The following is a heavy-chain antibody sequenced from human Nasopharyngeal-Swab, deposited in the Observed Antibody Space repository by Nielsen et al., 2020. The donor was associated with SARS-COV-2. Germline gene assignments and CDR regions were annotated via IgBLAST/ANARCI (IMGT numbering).Heavy chain of an antibody. CDR2: ISPTGDYN. Sequence: GESLKISCAASGFTFRSYTMNWVRPAPGKGLEWVSSISPTGDYNYYAESVKGRFTISRDNAKNSLFLQMNSLRAEETAIYYCVRGWYGDYDSWGQGHMITVSS. CDR3: VRGWYGDYDS. J-gene: IGHJ5*01. CDR1: GFTFRSYT. V-gene: IGHV3-21*06. D-gene: IGHD4-17*01.